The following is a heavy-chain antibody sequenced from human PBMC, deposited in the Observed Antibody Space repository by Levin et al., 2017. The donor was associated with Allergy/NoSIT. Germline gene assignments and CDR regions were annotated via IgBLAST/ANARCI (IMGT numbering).Heavy chain of an antibody. CDR2: IKQDGSEK. CDR1: GFPLRNFW. J-gene: IGHJ6*02. D-gene: IGHD2-8*01. V-gene: IGHV3-7*01. Sequence: ASVKVSCAASGFPLRNFWMTWVRQAPGKGLEWVANIKQDGSEKYYADSVKGRFSISRDNAKSSLSLQVNSLRAEYTAVYYCARDRGNVLIKDFFYYYGLDVGGRGTTVAVSS. CDR3: ARDRGNVLIKDFFYYYGLDV.